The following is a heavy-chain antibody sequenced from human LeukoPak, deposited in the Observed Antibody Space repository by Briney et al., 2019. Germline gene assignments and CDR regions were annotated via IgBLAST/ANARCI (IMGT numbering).Heavy chain of an antibody. V-gene: IGHV3-21*01. J-gene: IGHJ4*02. CDR3: ARAYCSGGSCPSHFDY. CDR2: ISSSSSYI. Sequence: GGSLRLSCAASGFTFSSYSMNWVRQAPGKGLEWVSSISSSSSYIYYADSVKGRFTISRDNAKNSLYLQMNSLGAEDTAVYYCARAYCSGGSCPSHFDYWGQGTLVTVSS. CDR1: GFTFSSYS. D-gene: IGHD2-15*01.